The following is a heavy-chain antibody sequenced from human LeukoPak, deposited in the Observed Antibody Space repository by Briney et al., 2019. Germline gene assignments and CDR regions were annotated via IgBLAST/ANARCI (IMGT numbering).Heavy chain of an antibody. V-gene: IGHV3-23*01. Sequence: GGSLRLSCAASGFTFTRHAMTWVRQAPGKGLEWVSSIGGSGSPTYYADSVKGRFTISRDNSQNTLWLQMNGLRAEDTALYYCAQGSSRGPEEDSWGQGTLVTVSS. J-gene: IGHJ4*02. CDR3: AQGSSRGPEEDS. CDR1: GFTFTRHA. CDR2: IGGSGSPT. D-gene: IGHD6-19*01.